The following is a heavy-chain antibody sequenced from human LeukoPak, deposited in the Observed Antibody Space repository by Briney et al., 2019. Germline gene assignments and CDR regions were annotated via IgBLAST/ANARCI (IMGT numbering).Heavy chain of an antibody. D-gene: IGHD1-26*01. CDR3: ANVSPRYSGSCNDEH. J-gene: IGHJ1*01. Sequence: GGSLRLSCAASGFTFSSYAMSWVRQAPGKGLEWVSAISGSGGSTYYADSVKGRFTISRDNSKNTLYLQMNSLRAEDTAVYYCANVSPRYSGSCNDEHWGQGTLVTVSS. CDR1: GFTFSSYA. V-gene: IGHV3-23*01. CDR2: ISGSGGST.